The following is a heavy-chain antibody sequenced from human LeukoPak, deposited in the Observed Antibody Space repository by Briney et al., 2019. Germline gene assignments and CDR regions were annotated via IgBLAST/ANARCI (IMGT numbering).Heavy chain of an antibody. CDR3: ARANGPSMVRGVTYHFDY. CDR2: INPNGGST. V-gene: IGHV1-46*01. Sequence: ASVKVSCKASGYTFTGYYMHWVRQAPGQGLEWMGIINPNGGSTSYAQKFQGRVTMTRDMSTSTVYMELSSLRSEDKAVYYCARANGPSMVRGVTYHFDYWGQGTLVTVSS. D-gene: IGHD3-10*01. J-gene: IGHJ4*02. CDR1: GYTFTGYY.